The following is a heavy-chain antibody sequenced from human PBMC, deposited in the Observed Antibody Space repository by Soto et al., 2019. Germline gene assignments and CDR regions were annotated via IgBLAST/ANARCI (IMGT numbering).Heavy chain of an antibody. CDR3: ARDYAAYDFWSGLASHYYGMDV. D-gene: IGHD3-3*01. Sequence: TGGSLRLSCAASGFTFSSYAMHWVRQAPGKGLEWVAFISYDGSNKYYADSVKGRFTISRDNSKNTLYLQMNSLRAEDTAVYYCARDYAAYDFWSGLASHYYGMDVWGQGTTVTVSS. CDR2: ISYDGSNK. J-gene: IGHJ6*02. V-gene: IGHV3-30-3*01. CDR1: GFTFSSYA.